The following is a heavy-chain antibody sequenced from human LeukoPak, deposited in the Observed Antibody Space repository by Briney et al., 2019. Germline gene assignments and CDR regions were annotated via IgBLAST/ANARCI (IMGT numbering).Heavy chain of an antibody. CDR1: GGSFSGYY. CDR2: INHSGST. J-gene: IGHJ5*02. V-gene: IGHV4-34*01. D-gene: IGHD4-23*01. CDR3: ARALPDYGGNSASGRWFDP. Sequence: SETLSLTCAVYGGSFSGYYWSWIRQPPGKGLEWIGGINHSGSTNYNPSLKSRVTISVDTSKNQFSLKLSSVTAADTAVYYCARALPDYGGNSASGRWFDPWGQGTLVTVSS.